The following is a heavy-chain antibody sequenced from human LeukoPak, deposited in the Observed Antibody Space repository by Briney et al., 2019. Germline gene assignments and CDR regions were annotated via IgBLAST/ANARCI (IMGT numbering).Heavy chain of an antibody. CDR2: IYSNSNCM. CDR3: AKEAANEPFDY. V-gene: IGHV3-21*04. J-gene: IGHJ4*02. D-gene: IGHD2-15*01. CDR1: GFTFGLYS. Sequence: GGSLRLSCAASGFTFGLYSMTWVRQAPGKGLEWVSLIYSNSNCMNNADSVKSRFTISRDNAKNTVFLQMSSLRAEDTALYYCAKEAANEPFDYWGQGTLVTVSS.